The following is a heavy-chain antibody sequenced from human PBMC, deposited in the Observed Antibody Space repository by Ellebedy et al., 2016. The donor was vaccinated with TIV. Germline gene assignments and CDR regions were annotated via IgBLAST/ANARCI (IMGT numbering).Heavy chain of an antibody. CDR2: ISADGGST. CDR1: GFTFDKYA. CDR3: AKDPEADYGDYVPPDY. Sequence: PGGSLRLSCAASGFTFDKYAMHWVRQGPGQSLEWVSLISADGGSTYYADSVKGRFTISRNNSKNSLYLQMNSLRTEDTAFYYCAKDPEADYGDYVPPDYWGQGTRVAVSS. V-gene: IGHV3-43*02. D-gene: IGHD4-17*01. J-gene: IGHJ4*02.